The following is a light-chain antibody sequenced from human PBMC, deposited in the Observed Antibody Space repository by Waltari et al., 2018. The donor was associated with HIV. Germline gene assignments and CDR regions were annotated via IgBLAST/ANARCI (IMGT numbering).Light chain of an antibody. CDR1: QSVSSAS. Sequence: EIVLTQSPGTLSLSPGERATLSCRASQSVSSASLAWYHQKPGQAPRLLIFGASSRAPGIPDRFSGSGAVTDFILTISRLEPEDCAVYYCQQYAASPLTFGGGTKVEIK. CDR3: QQYAASPLT. J-gene: IGKJ4*01. V-gene: IGKV3-20*01. CDR2: GAS.